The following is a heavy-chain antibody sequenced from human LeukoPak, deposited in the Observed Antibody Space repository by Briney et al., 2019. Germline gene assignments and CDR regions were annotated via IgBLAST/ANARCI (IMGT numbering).Heavy chain of an antibody. V-gene: IGHV3-21*01. CDR1: GFTFSSYS. Sequence: NPGGSLRLSCAASGFTFSSYSMNWVRQAPGKGLEWVSSISSSSSYIYYADSVKGRFTISRDNAKNSLYLQMNSLRAEDTAVYYCARDTSPQWPLSYYYYGMDVWGQGTTVTVSS. J-gene: IGHJ6*02. CDR3: ARDTSPQWPLSYYYYGMDV. D-gene: IGHD6-19*01. CDR2: ISSSSSYI.